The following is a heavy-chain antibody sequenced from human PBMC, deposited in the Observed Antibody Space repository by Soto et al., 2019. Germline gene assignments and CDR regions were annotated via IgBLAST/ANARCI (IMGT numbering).Heavy chain of an antibody. D-gene: IGHD2-15*01. V-gene: IGHV1-2*04. Sequence: ASVKVSCKASGYTFTGYYMHWVRQAPGQGLEWMGWINPNSGGTNYAQKFQGWVTMTRDTSISTAYMELSRLRSDDTAVYYCARDATILSARYGMDVWGQGTTAPVSS. CDR1: GYTFTGYY. J-gene: IGHJ6*02. CDR2: INPNSGGT. CDR3: ARDATILSARYGMDV.